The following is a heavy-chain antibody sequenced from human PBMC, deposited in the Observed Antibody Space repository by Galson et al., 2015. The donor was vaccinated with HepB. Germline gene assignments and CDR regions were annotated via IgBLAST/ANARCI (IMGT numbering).Heavy chain of an antibody. J-gene: IGHJ4*01. CDR3: ARTGHIDGWYFGYDY. CDR2: MSATNGTT. Sequence: SLRLSCAASGFTFSSFVMNWVRQAPGKGLEWVSTMSATNGTTNYADSVKGRFTISRDNSKNTLYLQMNSLRADDAAAYYCARTGHIDGWYFGYDYWGHGTLVTVSS. V-gene: IGHV3-23*01. D-gene: IGHD6-19*01. CDR1: GFTFSSFV.